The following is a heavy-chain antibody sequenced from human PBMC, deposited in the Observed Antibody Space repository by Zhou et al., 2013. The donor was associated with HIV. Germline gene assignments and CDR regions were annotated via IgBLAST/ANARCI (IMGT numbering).Heavy chain of an antibody. J-gene: IGHJ6*02. Sequence: QVQLVQSGAEVKKPGSSVKVSCKASGGTFSRYTISWVRQAPGQGLEWMGRIIPIFGTANYAQKFQGRVTITTDESTSTAYMVLTSLRSEDTAVYYXARGVKCSGGSCYYSYGMDVWGQGTTVTVSS. CDR3: ARGVKCSGGSCYYSYGMDV. D-gene: IGHD2-15*01. CDR1: GGTFSRYT. CDR2: IIPIFGTA. V-gene: IGHV1-69*05.